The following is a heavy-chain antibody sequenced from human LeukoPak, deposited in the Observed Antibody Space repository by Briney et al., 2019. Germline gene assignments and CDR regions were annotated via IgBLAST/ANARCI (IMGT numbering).Heavy chain of an antibody. CDR3: AKDGGRYRFDF. CDR1: GFPFNAYN. V-gene: IGHV3-30*02. CDR2: IRNDETEI. J-gene: IGHJ4*02. Sequence: GGSLRHSCAAPGFPFNAYNIHWIRQAPGRGLEWVSFIRNDETEIHYADFAKGRFTISRDKSKNSVYPEMNSLRPDDTALYYCAKDGGRYRFDFWGQGTMVTVSS. D-gene: IGHD3-16*02.